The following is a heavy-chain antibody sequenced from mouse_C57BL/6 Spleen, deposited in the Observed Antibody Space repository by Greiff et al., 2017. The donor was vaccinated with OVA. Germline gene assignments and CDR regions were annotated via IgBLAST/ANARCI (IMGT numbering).Heavy chain of an antibody. Sequence: VQLKESGGGLVKPGGSLKLSCAASGFTFSSYAMSWVRQTPEKRLEWVATISDGGSYTYYPENVKGRFTISRDNAKNNLYLQMSHLKSEDTAMYYCARDCRSYYFDYWGQGTTLTVSS. CDR2: ISDGGSYT. V-gene: IGHV5-4*01. J-gene: IGHJ2*01. CDR3: ARDCRSYYFDY. CDR1: GFTFSSYA.